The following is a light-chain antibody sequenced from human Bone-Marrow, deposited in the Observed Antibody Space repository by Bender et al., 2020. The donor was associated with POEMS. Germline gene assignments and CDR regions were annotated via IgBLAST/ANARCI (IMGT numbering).Light chain of an antibody. CDR2: EGT. CDR1: SSDLGTYNL. V-gene: IGLV2-23*01. CDR3: CSYAGSYRV. Sequence: QSALTQPASVSGSPGQSITISCTGTSSDLGTYNLVSWYQHHPGEAPKVLIYEGTKRPSGVPDRFSGSKSGNTASLAVSGLQAEDEADYYCCSYAGSYRVFGGGTKLTVL. J-gene: IGLJ3*02.